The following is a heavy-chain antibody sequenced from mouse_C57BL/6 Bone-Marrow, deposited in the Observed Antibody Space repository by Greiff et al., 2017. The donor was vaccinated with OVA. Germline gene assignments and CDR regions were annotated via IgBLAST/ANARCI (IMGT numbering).Heavy chain of an antibody. CDR2: IFPGSGST. J-gene: IGHJ2*01. D-gene: IGHD1-1*01. CDR1: GYTFTDYY. CDR3: ANYGSRGSYFDY. V-gene: IGHV1-75*01. Sequence: SGPELVKPGASVKISCKASGYTFTDYYINWVKQRPGQGLEWIGWIFPGSGSTYYNGKFKGKATLTVDKSSSTAYMLLSSLTSEDSAVYFCANYGSRGSYFDYWGQGTTLTVSS.